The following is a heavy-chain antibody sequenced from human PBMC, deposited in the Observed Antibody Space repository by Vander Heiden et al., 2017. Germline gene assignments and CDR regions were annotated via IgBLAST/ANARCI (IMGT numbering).Heavy chain of an antibody. J-gene: IGHJ6*02. V-gene: IGHV1-46*01. D-gene: IGHD6-19*01. CDR2: INPSGGGT. CDR1: GYTFSNYY. CDR3: ARVGGWYLSGMDV. Sequence: QFQLVQSGAEVKKPGASVKVSCKESGYTFSNYYLYWVRQAPGQGLEWMGRINPSGGGTTYTQRFQGRVTMTTDTSTSTVYMELRSLTSEDTAVYFCARVGGWYLSGMDVWGQGTTVTVSS.